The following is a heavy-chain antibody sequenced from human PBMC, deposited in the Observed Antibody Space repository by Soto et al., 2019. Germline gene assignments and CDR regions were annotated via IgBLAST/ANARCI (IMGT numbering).Heavy chain of an antibody. Sequence: QVQLEQSGAEVKKPGSSVKVSCQASGGTLSDHGVAWLRQAPGQGLEWMGGTIPVFNTAKYAQKFQGRVTVTADKLTNLAYMELSSLRSEDMSFYLCARGVYGSGNYYTGPSAFDIWGQGTMVIVSS. J-gene: IGHJ3*02. D-gene: IGHD3-10*01. CDR3: ARGVYGSGNYYTGPSAFDI. CDR2: TIPVFNTA. CDR1: GGTLSDHG. V-gene: IGHV1-69*06.